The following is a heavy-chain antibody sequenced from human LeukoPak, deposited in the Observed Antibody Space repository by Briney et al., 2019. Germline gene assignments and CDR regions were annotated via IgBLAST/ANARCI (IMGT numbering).Heavy chain of an antibody. V-gene: IGHV4-39*01. Sequence: PSETLSLTCTVSGDSISSSSYYWGWLRQPPGKGLEWIGSIYYSGSTSYNPSLKSRVTISVDTSKNQFSLKLSSVTAADTAVYYCARGLSSENAYWGQGTLVTVSS. CDR2: IYYSGST. CDR1: GDSISSSSYY. D-gene: IGHD2/OR15-2a*01. J-gene: IGHJ4*02. CDR3: ARGLSSENAY.